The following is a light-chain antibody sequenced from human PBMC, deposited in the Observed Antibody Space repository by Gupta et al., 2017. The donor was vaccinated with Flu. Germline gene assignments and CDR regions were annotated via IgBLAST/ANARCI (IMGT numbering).Light chain of an antibody. CDR1: QTISNY. V-gene: IGKV1-39*01. CDR2: AAS. CDR3: QQSFSTPQVT. Sequence: DIQMTQSPSSLSASVGDRVTITCRASQTISNYLNWYQQKPGKAPKLLIYAASNLQSGVPSRFSGSGSGTDFTLTISSLEPEDFATYYCQQSFSTPQVTFGPGTRMDIK. J-gene: IGKJ3*01.